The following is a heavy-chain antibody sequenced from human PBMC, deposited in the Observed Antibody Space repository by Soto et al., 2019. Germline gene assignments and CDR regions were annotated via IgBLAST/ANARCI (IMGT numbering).Heavy chain of an antibody. V-gene: IGHV4-30-4*01. D-gene: IGHD6-6*01. CDR2: IYYSGST. Sequence: SETKSLTCTVSDGYIRGGYYYWSWIRQPPGKGLEWIGYIYYSGSTNYNPSLKSRVTISVDTSKNQFSLKLSSVTAAHTAVYYCARVRGRLLRFDPWGQGTLVTVSS. CDR1: DGYIRGGYYY. J-gene: IGHJ5*02. CDR3: ARVRGRLLRFDP.